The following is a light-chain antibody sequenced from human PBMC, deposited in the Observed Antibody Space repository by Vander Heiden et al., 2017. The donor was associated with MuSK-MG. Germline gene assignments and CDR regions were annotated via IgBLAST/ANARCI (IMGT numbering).Light chain of an antibody. CDR2: AAS. CDR1: QDISNY. Sequence: DIQMTQSPSSLSASVGDRVTITCRASQDISNYLAWYQQKPGKVPKLLIYAASTLESGVPSRFSGSGSGTDFSLTMRSLQPEDVATYYCQKDSNTPRTFGQGSKVEIK. J-gene: IGKJ1*01. V-gene: IGKV1-27*01. CDR3: QKDSNTPRT.